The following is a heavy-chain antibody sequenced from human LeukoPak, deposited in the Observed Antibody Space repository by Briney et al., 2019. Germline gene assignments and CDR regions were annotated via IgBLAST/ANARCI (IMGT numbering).Heavy chain of an antibody. Sequence: PVGSLRLSCAASGFTFSSYSMNCVRQAPVNGLEWVSYISSSSSTIYYADSVKGRFTISRDNAKSSLYLQMNSLRAEDTAVYYCARDPYDFWRPFDYWGQGTLVTVSS. CDR1: GFTFSSYS. V-gene: IGHV3-48*01. CDR2: ISSSSSTI. D-gene: IGHD3-3*01. CDR3: ARDPYDFWRPFDY. J-gene: IGHJ4*02.